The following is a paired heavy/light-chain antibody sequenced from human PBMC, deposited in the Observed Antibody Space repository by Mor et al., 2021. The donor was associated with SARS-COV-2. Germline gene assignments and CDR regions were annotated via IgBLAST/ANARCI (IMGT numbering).Light chain of an antibody. V-gene: IGKV3-20*01. CDR3: QQYGSSVYT. CDR2: GAY. CDR1: QSVDSSF. J-gene: IGKJ2*01. Sequence: EIVLTQSPGTLSLSPGERATLSCRASQSVDSSFLAWYQQKPGQAPRLLIYGAYSRASGIPDRFSGSGSATDFTLTISRLEPEDFAVYYCQQYGSSVYTFGQGTKLEIK.
Heavy chain of an antibody. D-gene: IGHD2-15*01. CDR3: ASGQIGFCGGHTCYSEFDS. Sequence: QVQLVQSGAEVKKPGSSVKVSCKASGGSFSSYGFNWVRQGPGQGLEWVGGIIPIYGTSKYAQRFQGRVTISADKSTSTTYMELSSLTSDDTAVYYCASGQIGFCGGHTCYSEFDSWGQGTLVTVSS. CDR1: GGSFSSYG. J-gene: IGHJ4*02. CDR2: IIPIYGTS. V-gene: IGHV1-69*06.